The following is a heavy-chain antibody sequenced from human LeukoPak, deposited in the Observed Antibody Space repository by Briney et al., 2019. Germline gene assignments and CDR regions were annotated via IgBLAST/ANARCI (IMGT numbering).Heavy chain of an antibody. Sequence: GGSLRLSCAASGFTVSSNYMSWVRQAPGKGLEWVSVIYSGGSTYYADSVKGRFTISRDNSKNTLYLQMNSLRAEDTAVYYCARDHSGSYSGGFDYWGQGTLVTVSS. D-gene: IGHD6-19*01. V-gene: IGHV3-53*01. CDR1: GFTVSSNY. J-gene: IGHJ4*02. CDR2: IYSGGST. CDR3: ARDHSGSYSGGFDY.